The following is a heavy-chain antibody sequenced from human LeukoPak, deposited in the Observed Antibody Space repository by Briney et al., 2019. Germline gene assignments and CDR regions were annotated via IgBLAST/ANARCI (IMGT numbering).Heavy chain of an antibody. Sequence: GGSLRLSCAASGFTFSSYSMNWVRQAPGKGLEWVSYISSSSSTIYYADSVKGRFTISRDNAKNSLYLQMNSLRAEDTAVYYYARETRTYYYGSGNWFDPWGQGTLVAVSS. CDR3: ARETRTYYYGSGNWFDP. J-gene: IGHJ5*02. V-gene: IGHV3-48*01. D-gene: IGHD3-10*01. CDR2: ISSSSSTI. CDR1: GFTFSSYS.